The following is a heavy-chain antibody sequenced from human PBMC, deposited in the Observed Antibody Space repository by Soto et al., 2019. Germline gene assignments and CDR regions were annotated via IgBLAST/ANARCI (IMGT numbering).Heavy chain of an antibody. CDR1: GFTFSSYS. CDR2: FRTSGDGGTT. Sequence: GWSLRLSCAASGFTFSSYSMSLVRQAPGKGLEWVSGFRTSGDGGTTYYADSVKGRFTISRDNSKNTLYLQMNSLRAEETAVYYCAKVGHMDVVVVAVHFDYWGEGTLVTVSS. D-gene: IGHD2-15*01. V-gene: IGHV3-23*01. J-gene: IGHJ4*02. CDR3: AKVGHMDVVVVAVHFDY.